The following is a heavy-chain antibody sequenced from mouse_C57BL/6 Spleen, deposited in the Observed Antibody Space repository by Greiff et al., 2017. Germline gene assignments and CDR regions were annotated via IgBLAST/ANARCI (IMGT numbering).Heavy chain of an antibody. V-gene: IGHV5-6*01. J-gene: IGHJ2*01. CDR2: ISSGGSYT. CDR3: ERLTTVVATYYFDY. D-gene: IGHD1-1*01. Sequence: EVKLVESGGDLVKPGGSLKLSCAASGFTFSSYGMSWVRQTPDKRLGWVATISSGGSYTYSPDIVKGRFHISRENAKNTLYLQISSLKSEDTAVYFCERLTTVVATYYFDYWGQGTTLTVSS. CDR1: GFTFSSYG.